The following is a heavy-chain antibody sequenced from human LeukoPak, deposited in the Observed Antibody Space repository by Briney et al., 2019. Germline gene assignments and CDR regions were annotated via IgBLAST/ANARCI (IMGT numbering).Heavy chain of an antibody. V-gene: IGHV1-69*13. Sequence: SVKVSRKASGGTFSSYAISWVRQAPGQGLEWMGGIIPIFGTANYAQKFQGRVTITADESTSTAYMELSSLRSEDTAVYYCASPRGVVTDNDAFDIWGQGTMVTVSS. D-gene: IGHD2-21*02. CDR3: ASPRGVVTDNDAFDI. CDR2: IIPIFGTA. J-gene: IGHJ3*02. CDR1: GGTFSSYA.